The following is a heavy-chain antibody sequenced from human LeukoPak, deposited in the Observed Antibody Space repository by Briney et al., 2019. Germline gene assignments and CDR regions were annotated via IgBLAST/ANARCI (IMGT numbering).Heavy chain of an antibody. CDR2: IKEDGSVK. CDR1: GFTFSTFW. D-gene: IGHD3-10*01. CDR3: ARVRVGAYDFEY. V-gene: IGHV3-7*01. J-gene: IGHJ4*02. Sequence: PGGSLRLSCAVSGFTFSTFWMSWVRQAPGKGLERVGNIKEDGSVKFYLDSVKGRFTISRDNAKNTLYLQMNSLRAEDTAVYYCARVRVGAYDFEYWGQGTLVTVSS.